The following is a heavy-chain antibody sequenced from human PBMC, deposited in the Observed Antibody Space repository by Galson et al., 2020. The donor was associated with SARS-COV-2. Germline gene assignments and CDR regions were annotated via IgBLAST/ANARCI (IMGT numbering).Heavy chain of an antibody. V-gene: IGHV2-70*01. D-gene: IGHD5-12*01. J-gene: IGHJ4*02. CDR1: GFSLTTSGMG. CDR3: ARMADGYGGYDYGSSPFDY. Sequence: SGPTLVKPTQTLTLTCTFSGFSLTTSGMGVTWIRQPPGKALEWLALIDWDNDKYYSTSMKTRLTISGDTSKNQVFLTMTNMDLADTATYYCARMADGYGGYDYGSSPFDYCGQVTLVTVSS. CDR2: IDWDNDK.